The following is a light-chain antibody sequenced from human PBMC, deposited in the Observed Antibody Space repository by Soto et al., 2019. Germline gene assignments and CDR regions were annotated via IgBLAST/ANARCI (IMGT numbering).Light chain of an antibody. V-gene: IGKV1-39*01. Sequence: IQWTQSPSSLSASVAASVTITCRASQGISSIVAWYQQKPGQAPKLLIYAASSLQSGVPSRFSGSGSGTDFTLTISSLQPEDFATYYCQQSYSTPRTFGQGTKVDIK. CDR1: QGISSI. CDR3: QQSYSTPRT. J-gene: IGKJ1*01. CDR2: AAS.